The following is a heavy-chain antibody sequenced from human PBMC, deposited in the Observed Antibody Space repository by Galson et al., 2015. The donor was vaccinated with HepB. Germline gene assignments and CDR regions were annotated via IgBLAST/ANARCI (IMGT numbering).Heavy chain of an antibody. V-gene: IGHV3-30-3*01. CDR2: ISWDGSNK. D-gene: IGHD2-2*01. CDR3: AVDCSSPCCPHY. J-gene: IGHJ4*02. CDR1: GFTFSSYA. Sequence: SLRLSCAASGFTFSSYAMHWVRQAPGKGLEWVAVISWDGSNKFYADSVKGRLTISRDDSKNTAYLQMTSLRTEDTAVYYCAVDCSSPCCPHYWGQGTLVTVSS.